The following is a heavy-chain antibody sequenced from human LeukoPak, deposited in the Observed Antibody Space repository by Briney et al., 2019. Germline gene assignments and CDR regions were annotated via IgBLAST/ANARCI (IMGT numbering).Heavy chain of an antibody. V-gene: IGHV5-51*01. CDR1: GYSFTSYW. CDR2: IYPGDSDT. J-gene: IGHJ6*02. D-gene: IGHD4-17*01. Sequence: GESLKISCKGSGYSFTSYWIGWVRQMPGKGLEWMGIIYPGDSDTRYSPSFQGQVTISADKSISTAYLQWSSLKASDTAMYYCARTSVTTPYYYYYGMDVWGQGTTVTVSS. CDR3: ARTSVTTPYYYYYGMDV.